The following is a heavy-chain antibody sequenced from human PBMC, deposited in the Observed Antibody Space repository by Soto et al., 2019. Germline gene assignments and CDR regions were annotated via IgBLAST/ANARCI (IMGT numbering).Heavy chain of an antibody. CDR2: FSLSGTT. CDR1: GASIAGSSY. V-gene: IGHV4-4*07. Sequence: PSETLSLTCSVSGASIAGSSYWSWIRQPAGKGLEWIGRFSLSGTTNYSPSLRSRVTMSADVSKNQFSLRLTSVTAADTALYYCARGMTPPGAPAWYYFDSWGQGXLVTVYS. CDR3: ARGMTPPGAPAWYYFDS. D-gene: IGHD2-8*02. J-gene: IGHJ4*02.